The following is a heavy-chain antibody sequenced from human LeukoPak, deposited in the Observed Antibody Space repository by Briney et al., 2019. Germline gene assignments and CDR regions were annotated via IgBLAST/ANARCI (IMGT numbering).Heavy chain of an antibody. CDR3: ARILIYCSGGSCSRGGLDV. CDR1: GFTFSSYS. Sequence: GGSLRLSCAASGFTFSSYSMNWVRQAPGKGLEWVSSISSSSSYIYYADSVKGRFTISRDNAKNSLYLQMNSLRAEDTAVYYCARILIYCSGGSCSRGGLDVWGKGATVTVSS. CDR2: ISSSSSYI. D-gene: IGHD2-15*01. V-gene: IGHV3-21*01. J-gene: IGHJ6*04.